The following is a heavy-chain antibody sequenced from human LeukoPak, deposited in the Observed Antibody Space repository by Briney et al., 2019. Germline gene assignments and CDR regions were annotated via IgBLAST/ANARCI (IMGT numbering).Heavy chain of an antibody. Sequence: WETLSLTCAVYGGSFSGYYWNWIRQSPGKGLEWIGEINHSGSTNYNPSLKSRVTISVDTSKNQFSLKLSSVTAADTAVYACARGLLWDSSGWLSRSFDPWGQGTLVTVSS. CDR3: ARGLLWDSSGWLSRSFDP. V-gene: IGHV4-34*01. D-gene: IGHD6-19*01. J-gene: IGHJ5*02. CDR2: INHSGST. CDR1: GGSFSGYY.